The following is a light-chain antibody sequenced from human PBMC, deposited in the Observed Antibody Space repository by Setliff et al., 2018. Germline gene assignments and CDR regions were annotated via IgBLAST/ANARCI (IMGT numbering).Light chain of an antibody. CDR2: DVN. V-gene: IGLV2-8*01. CDR3: SSYTGSNTFV. CDR1: SIDVGGYSY. Sequence: QSALPQPPSASGSPGQSITISCAGLSIDVGGYSYVSWYQQRPGEVPQLIIYDVNKRPSGVPDRFSGSKSGNTASLTVSGLQVEDEADYYCSSYTGSNTFVFGTGTKVTVL. J-gene: IGLJ1*01.